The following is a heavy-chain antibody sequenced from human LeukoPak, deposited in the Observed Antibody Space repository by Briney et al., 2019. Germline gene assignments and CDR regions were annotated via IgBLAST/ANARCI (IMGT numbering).Heavy chain of an antibody. CDR3: ARGWFGELGGNWFDP. J-gene: IGHJ5*02. D-gene: IGHD3-10*01. CDR2: IYYSGST. Sequence: PSETLSLTCAVYGGSFSGYYWSWIRQPPGKGLEWIGYIYYSGSTNYNPSLKSRVTISVDTSKNQFSLKLSSVTAADTAVYYCARGWFGELGGNWFDPWGQGTLVTVSS. CDR1: GGSFSGYY. V-gene: IGHV4-59*01.